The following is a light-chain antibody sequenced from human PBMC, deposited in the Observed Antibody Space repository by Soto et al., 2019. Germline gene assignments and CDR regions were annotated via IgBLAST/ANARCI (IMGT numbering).Light chain of an antibody. Sequence: HSVLSQSPSASGAPGQRVTISCSGSSSNIGANTVSWHQQLPGAAPKALIWSNNQRPSGVPDRFSGSKSGTSASLAISGLQSEDEADYYCAAWDDSLKALVFGGGTKLTVL. J-gene: IGLJ2*01. CDR1: SSNIGANT. V-gene: IGLV1-44*01. CDR2: SNN. CDR3: AAWDDSLKALV.